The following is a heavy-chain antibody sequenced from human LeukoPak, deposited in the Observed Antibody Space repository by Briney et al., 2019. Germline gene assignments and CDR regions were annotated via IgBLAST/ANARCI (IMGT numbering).Heavy chain of an antibody. D-gene: IGHD3-3*01. CDR3: ASFSRDFGFYDY. CDR2: ISSNGGST. Sequence: PGGSLRLSCAASGFTFSSYAMHWVRQAPGKGLEYVSAISSNGGSTYYANSAKGRFTISRDNSKNTLYLQMGSLRAEDMAVYYCASFSRDFGFYDYWGQGTLVTVSS. J-gene: IGHJ4*02. CDR1: GFTFSSYA. V-gene: IGHV3-64*01.